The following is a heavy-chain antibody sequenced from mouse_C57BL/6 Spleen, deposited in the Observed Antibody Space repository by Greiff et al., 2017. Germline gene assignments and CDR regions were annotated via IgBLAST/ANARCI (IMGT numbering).Heavy chain of an antibody. CDR3: GRCDYDRLAIDY. V-gene: IGHV1-42*01. D-gene: IGHD2-4*01. CDR2: INPRTGGT. J-gene: IGHJ4*01. CDR1: GYTFTGYY. Sequence: VQLQQSGPELVKPGASVKISCKASGYTFTGYYMNWVKQSPEQSLEWIGEINPRTGGTTYNEKFKAKATLTVDKSSSTAYMQLSSLTSEDSAVYYCGRCDYDRLAIDYWGQGTSVTVSS.